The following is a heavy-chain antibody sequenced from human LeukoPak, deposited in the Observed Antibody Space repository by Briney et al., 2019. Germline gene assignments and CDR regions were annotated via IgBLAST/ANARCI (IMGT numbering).Heavy chain of an antibody. J-gene: IGHJ4*02. D-gene: IGHD6-19*01. V-gene: IGHV3-74*01. CDR3: ASSGIAVAGTRYFDY. CDR1: GFTFSSYW. Sequence: SGGSLRLSCAASGFTFSSYWMNWVRQAPGKGLVWVSRIASDGSSTTYADSVKGRFSISRDNAKNTLYLQMNSLRAEDTAVYYCASSGIAVAGTRYFDYWGQGTLVTVSS. CDR2: IASDGSST.